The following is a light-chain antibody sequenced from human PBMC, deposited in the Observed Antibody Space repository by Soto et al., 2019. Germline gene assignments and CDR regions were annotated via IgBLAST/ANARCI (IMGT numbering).Light chain of an antibody. CDR3: GTWDSSLSAGV. V-gene: IGLV2-11*01. J-gene: IGLJ3*02. Sequence: QSALTQPRSASGSPGQSITISCTGTSSDVGGYNYVSWYQQHPAKAPKLIIFDVSKRPSGVPNRFSGSKSGNTASLTISGLRAEDEADYYCGTWDSSLSAGVFGGGTKLTVL. CDR2: DVS. CDR1: SSDVGGYNY.